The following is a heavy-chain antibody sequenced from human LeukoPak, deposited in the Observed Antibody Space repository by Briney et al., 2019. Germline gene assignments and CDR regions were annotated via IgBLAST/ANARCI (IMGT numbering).Heavy chain of an antibody. CDR1: GGSISSGDYY. J-gene: IGHJ4*02. Sequence: SQTLSLTCTVSGGSISSGDYYWSWIRQPPGKGLEWIGYIYYSGSTYYNPSLRSRVTISVDTSKNQFSLKLSSVTAADTAVYYCARSNGYCSSTSCYPPPDYWGQGTLVTVSS. V-gene: IGHV4-30-4*01. D-gene: IGHD2-2*03. CDR2: IYYSGST. CDR3: ARSNGYCSSTSCYPPPDY.